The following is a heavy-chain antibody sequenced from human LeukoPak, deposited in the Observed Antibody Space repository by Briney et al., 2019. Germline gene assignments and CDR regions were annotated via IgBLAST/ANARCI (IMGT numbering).Heavy chain of an antibody. CDR3: ARDHNCGGDCYSGMDV. Sequence: GGSLRLSCAASGFTVSTNYMSWVRQTPGKGLEWFSVIYSGGSTYYADSVKGRFTITRDNSKNKVYLQMNSLRAEDTAVYYCARDHNCGGDCYSGMDVWGKGITVTVSS. CDR2: IYSGGST. J-gene: IGHJ6*04. V-gene: IGHV3-53*01. D-gene: IGHD2-21*01. CDR1: GFTVSTNY.